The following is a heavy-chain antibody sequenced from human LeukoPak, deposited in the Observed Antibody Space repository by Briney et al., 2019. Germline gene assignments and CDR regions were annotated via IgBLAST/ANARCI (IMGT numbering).Heavy chain of an antibody. Sequence: AGGSLRLSCAASGFTFTSYAMSWVRQAPGKGLEWLSAIHGGGATFYSHSVRGRFTISRDTSKNTLYLKMNSLRAEDTALYYCAKAQKYTSDLDYWGQGTLVTVSS. J-gene: IGHJ4*02. V-gene: IGHV3-23*01. CDR2: IHGGGAT. D-gene: IGHD6-19*01. CDR1: GFTFTSYA. CDR3: AKAQKYTSDLDY.